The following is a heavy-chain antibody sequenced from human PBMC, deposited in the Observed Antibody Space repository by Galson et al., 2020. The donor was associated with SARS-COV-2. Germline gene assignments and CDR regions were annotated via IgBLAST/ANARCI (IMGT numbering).Heavy chain of an antibody. V-gene: IGHV1-2*02. D-gene: IGHD3-10*01. J-gene: IGHJ5*01. CDR3: ARGPRVRRHNHYFDS. CDR2: INPNTGGT. CDR1: GYTFTDYY. Sequence: ASVKVSCKASGYTFTDYYIHWLRQAPGEGPAWMGWINPNTGGTHSAQKFEGSVTMTRDTSANTAFLEVRSLTSGDTAVFYCARGPRVRRHNHYFDSWGQGTLVTVSS.